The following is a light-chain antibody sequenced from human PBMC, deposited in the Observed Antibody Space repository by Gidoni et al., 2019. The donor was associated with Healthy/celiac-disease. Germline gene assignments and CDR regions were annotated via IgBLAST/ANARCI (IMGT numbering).Light chain of an antibody. CDR3: QQLNSYLLT. Sequence: DIQLTQSPSFLSASLGDRVTITCRARQGISSYLAWYQQKPGKAPKLLIYAASTLQCGVPSSFSGSGSGTEFTLTIISLQPEYFATYYCQQLNSYLLTFGGGTKVEIK. V-gene: IGKV1-9*01. CDR1: QGISSY. CDR2: AAS. J-gene: IGKJ4*01.